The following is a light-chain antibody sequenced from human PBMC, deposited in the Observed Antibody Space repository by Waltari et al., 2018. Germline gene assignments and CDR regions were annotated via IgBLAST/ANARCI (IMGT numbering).Light chain of an antibody. V-gene: IGLV2-23*02. Sequence: QSALTQPASLSGSPGQSITLSCPGTSSDVGSYNLVPWYQQHPGKAPKLMMYEVSKRPSGVSNRFSGSKSANTASLTISGLQAEDEADYHCCSYVGSSTWVYGGGTKLTVL. CDR3: CSYVGSSTWV. CDR2: EVS. CDR1: SSDVGSYNL. J-gene: IGLJ3*02.